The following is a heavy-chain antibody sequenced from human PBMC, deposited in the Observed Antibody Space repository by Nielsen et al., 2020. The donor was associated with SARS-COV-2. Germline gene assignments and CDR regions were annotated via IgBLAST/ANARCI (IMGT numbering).Heavy chain of an antibody. CDR2: ISYDGNNK. V-gene: IGHV3-30*18. J-gene: IGHJ6*03. Sequence: VRQAPGKGLKWVAVISYDGNNKYYADSVKGRFTISRDNSKNTLYLQMNSLRAEDTAVYYCAKDRTPSSGYYYYYYMDVWGKGTTVTVSS. CDR3: AKDRTPSSGYYYYYYMDV.